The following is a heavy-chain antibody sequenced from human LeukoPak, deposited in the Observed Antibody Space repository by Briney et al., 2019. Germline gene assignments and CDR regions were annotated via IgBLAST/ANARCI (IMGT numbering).Heavy chain of an antibody. CDR3: AITRRSGYDCCWFDP. CDR1: GFTFSSYW. CDR2: ISGSGGSA. J-gene: IGHJ5*02. V-gene: IGHV3-23*01. Sequence: GGSLRLSCAASGFTFSSYWMSWVRQAPGKGLEWVSAISGSGGSAYYADSMKGRFTISRDNSKNTLYLQMNSLRAEDTAVYYCAITRRSGYDCCWFDPWGQGTLVTVSS. D-gene: IGHD5-12*01.